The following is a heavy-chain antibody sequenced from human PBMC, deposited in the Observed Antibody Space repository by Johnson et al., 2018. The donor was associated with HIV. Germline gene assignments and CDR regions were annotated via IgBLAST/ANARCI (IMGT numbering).Heavy chain of an antibody. CDR3: VKEGTTVTTFL. CDR2: ISYDGSNK. V-gene: IGHV3-30-3*01. CDR1: GFIFSSYA. D-gene: IGHD4-17*01. J-gene: IGHJ2*01. Sequence: QVQLVESGGGVVQPGRSLRLSCSASGFIFSSYAMHWVRQAPGKGLEWVAVISYDGSNKFYADSVKGRFTISRDNSRNTLDLQMSSLRPADTAVYYCVKEGTTVTTFLW.